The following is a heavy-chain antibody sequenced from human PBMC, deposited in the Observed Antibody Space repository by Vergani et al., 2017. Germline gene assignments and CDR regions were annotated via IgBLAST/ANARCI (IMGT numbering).Heavy chain of an antibody. V-gene: IGHV1-18*01. CDR3: ARDPYCSGGSCYSSKWFDP. CDR1: GYTFTSYG. J-gene: IGHJ5*02. Sequence: QVQLVQSGAEVKKPGASVKVSCKASGYTFTSYGISWVRQAPGQGLEWMGWISAYNGNTNYAQKLQGRVTMTTDTSTSTAYMELRSLRSDDTAVYYCARDPYCSGGSCYSSKWFDPWGQGTLVTVSS. D-gene: IGHD2-15*01. CDR2: ISAYNGNT.